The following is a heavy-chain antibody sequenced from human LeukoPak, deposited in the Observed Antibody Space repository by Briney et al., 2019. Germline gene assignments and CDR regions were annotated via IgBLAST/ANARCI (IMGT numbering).Heavy chain of an antibody. V-gene: IGHV1-2*02. J-gene: IGHJ4*02. CDR1: GYTFTGYY. Sequence: GASVRVSCKASGYTFTGYYMHWVRQAPGQGLEWMGWINPNSGGTNYAQKFQGRVPMTRDTSISTAYMELSGLRSDDTAVYYCARDAMGYSYGYWEYWAQGTLVTVSS. CDR2: INPNSGGT. CDR3: ARDAMGYSYGYWEY. D-gene: IGHD5-18*01.